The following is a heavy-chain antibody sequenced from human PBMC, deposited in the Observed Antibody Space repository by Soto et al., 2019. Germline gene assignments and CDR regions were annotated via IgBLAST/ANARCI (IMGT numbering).Heavy chain of an antibody. D-gene: IGHD3-16*01. Sequence: ASVKVSCKASGGTFSSYAISWVRQAPGQGLEWMGGIIPIFGTANYAQKFQGRVTITADESRSTAYMELSSLRSEDTAVYYCAREGGAATFGGQVNYYYGMDVWGQGTTVTVSS. CDR1: GGTFSSYA. CDR3: AREGGAATFGGQVNYYYGMDV. V-gene: IGHV1-69*13. J-gene: IGHJ6*02. CDR2: IIPIFGTA.